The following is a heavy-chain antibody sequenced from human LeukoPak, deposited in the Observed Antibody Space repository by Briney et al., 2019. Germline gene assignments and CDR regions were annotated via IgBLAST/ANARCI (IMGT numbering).Heavy chain of an antibody. CDR1: GYTFTGYY. CDR3: ARDESDGYSYGYYFDY. Sequence: ASVKVSCKASGYTFTGYYMHWVRQAPGQGLEWMGWINPNSGGTNYAQKFQGRVTMTRDTSISTAYMEPSRLRSDDTAVYYCARDESDGYSYGYYFDYWGQGTLVTVSS. D-gene: IGHD5-18*01. CDR2: INPNSGGT. V-gene: IGHV1-2*02. J-gene: IGHJ4*02.